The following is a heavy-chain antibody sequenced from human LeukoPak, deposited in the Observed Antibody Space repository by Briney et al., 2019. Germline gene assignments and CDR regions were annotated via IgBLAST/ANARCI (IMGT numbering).Heavy chain of an antibody. CDR3: ARSKIDY. Sequence: GGSLRLSCAASGFTFSNYWMMWVRQAPGKGLEWVANINEDGSEKYYADSVEGRFTISRDNAKNSLDLQMSILNAEDTAVYYCARSKIDYWGQGTLVTVSS. CDR1: GFTFSNYW. J-gene: IGHJ4*02. D-gene: IGHD4-11*01. CDR2: INEDGSEK. V-gene: IGHV3-7*01.